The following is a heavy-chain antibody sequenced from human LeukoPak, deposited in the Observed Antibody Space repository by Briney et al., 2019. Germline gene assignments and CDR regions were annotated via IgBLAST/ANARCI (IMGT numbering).Heavy chain of an antibody. J-gene: IGHJ5*02. CDR2: IYTSGST. V-gene: IGHV4-61*02. CDR1: GGSISSGSYY. D-gene: IGHD3-10*01. Sequence: PSETLSLTCTVSGGSISSGSYYWSWIRQPAGKGLEWIGRIYTSGSTNYNPSLKSRVTISVDTSKNQFSLKLSSVTAADTAVYYCARDRTDYYGSGSYSLDWFDPWGQGTLVTVSS. CDR3: ARDRTDYYGSGSYSLDWFDP.